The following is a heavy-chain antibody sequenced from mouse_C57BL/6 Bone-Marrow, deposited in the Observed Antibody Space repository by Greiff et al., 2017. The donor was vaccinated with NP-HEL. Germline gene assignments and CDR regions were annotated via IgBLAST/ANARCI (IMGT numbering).Heavy chain of an antibody. Sequence: EVQVVESGAELVKPGASVKLSCTASGFNIKDYYMHWVKQRTEQGLEWIGRIDPEDGETKYAPKFQGKATITADTSSNTAYLQLSSLTSEDTAVYYCARGDITTVVADWYFDVWGTGTTVTVSS. CDR2: IDPEDGET. D-gene: IGHD1-1*01. CDR3: ARGDITTVVADWYFDV. CDR1: GFNIKDYY. V-gene: IGHV14-2*01. J-gene: IGHJ1*03.